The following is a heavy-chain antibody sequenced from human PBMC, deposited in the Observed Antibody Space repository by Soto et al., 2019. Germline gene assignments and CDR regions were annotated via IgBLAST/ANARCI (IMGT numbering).Heavy chain of an antibody. CDR2: ISGSGGTT. V-gene: IGHV3-23*01. D-gene: IGHD6-13*01. Sequence: PGGSLRLSCAASGFTFSSYAMSWVRQAPGKGLEWVSTISGSGGTTYYADSVTGRFTISRDNSKNTVYLQMNSLRAEDTAVYYCAKRYGSSWYYFDYWGQGTLVTGSS. J-gene: IGHJ4*02. CDR1: GFTFSSYA. CDR3: AKRYGSSWYYFDY.